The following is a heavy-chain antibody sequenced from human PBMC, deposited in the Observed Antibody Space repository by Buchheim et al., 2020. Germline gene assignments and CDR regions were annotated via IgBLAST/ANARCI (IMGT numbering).Heavy chain of an antibody. Sequence: EVQLVESGGGLVQPGGSLRLSCVASGFTFSNSWMHWVRQAPGKGLVWVSHINSDESRRTYADSVKGRFTISRDNAKTPVFLHMNSLRAEDTAVYYCARDWSYAMDVWGQGTT. CDR2: INSDESRR. V-gene: IGHV3-74*01. J-gene: IGHJ6*02. CDR1: GFTFSNSW. CDR3: ARDWSYAMDV.